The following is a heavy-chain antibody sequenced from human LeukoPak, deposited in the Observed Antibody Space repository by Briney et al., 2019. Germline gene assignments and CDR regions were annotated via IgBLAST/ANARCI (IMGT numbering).Heavy chain of an antibody. Sequence: SQTLSLTCTVSGGSISSGSYYWSWIRQPAGKGLKWIGRIYTSGSTNYNPSLKSRVTISVDTSKNQFSLKLSSVTAADTAVYYCARDYKGVLLTYWGQGTLVTVSS. V-gene: IGHV4-61*02. J-gene: IGHJ4*02. CDR3: ARDYKGVLLTY. CDR1: GGSISSGSYY. CDR2: IYTSGST. D-gene: IGHD2/OR15-2a*01.